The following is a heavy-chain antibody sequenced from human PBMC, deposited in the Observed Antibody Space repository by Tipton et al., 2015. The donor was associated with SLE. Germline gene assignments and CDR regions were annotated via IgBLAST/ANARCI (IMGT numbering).Heavy chain of an antibody. Sequence: TLSLTCTVSGGSISNYYWSWIRQPPGKGLEWIGYVFYSGTTNYNPSLKSRVTISVGTSKNQFSLNLSSVTAADSAVYYCTRTSTKEVIWGQGTLVTGSS. CDR2: VFYSGTT. CDR3: TRTSTKEVI. D-gene: IGHD2-8*01. V-gene: IGHV4-59*01. CDR1: GGSISNYY. J-gene: IGHJ4*02.